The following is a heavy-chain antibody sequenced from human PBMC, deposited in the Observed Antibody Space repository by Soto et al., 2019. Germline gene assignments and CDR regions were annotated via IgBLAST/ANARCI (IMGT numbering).Heavy chain of an antibody. V-gene: IGHV4-4*07. J-gene: IGHJ4*02. D-gene: IGHD1-7*01. CDR3: EGESGENWSYVAY. CDR1: GDTITSFS. Sequence: QVQLQESGPGLVKPSETLSLTCTVSGDTITSFSWNWIRQSAGKGLKWIGRISTTGNTHYNPSLESRVTMSLDTSKNQFSLKLTSVTAADTAVYYCEGESGENWSYVAYWGQGTLVTVSS. CDR2: ISTTGNT.